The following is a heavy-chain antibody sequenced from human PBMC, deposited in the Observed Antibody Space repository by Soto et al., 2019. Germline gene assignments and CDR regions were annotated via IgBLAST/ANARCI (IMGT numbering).Heavy chain of an antibody. CDR1: GGSISSGGYY. V-gene: IGHV4-31*03. CDR2: IYYSGST. CDR3: ARNYYGSGSYFWFDP. Sequence: SETLSLTCTVSGGSISSGGYYWSWIRQHPGKGLEWIGYIYYSGSTYYNPSLKSRVTISVDTSKNQFSLKLSSVTAADTAVYYCARNYYGSGSYFWFDPWGQGTLVTVSS. D-gene: IGHD3-10*01. J-gene: IGHJ5*02.